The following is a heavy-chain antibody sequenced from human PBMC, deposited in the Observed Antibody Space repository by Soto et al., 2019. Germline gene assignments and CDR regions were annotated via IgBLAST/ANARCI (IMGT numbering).Heavy chain of an antibody. CDR2: INPNSGGT. D-gene: IGHD6-13*01. CDR3: ARGRKQLSSSDY. V-gene: IGHV1-2*04. J-gene: IGHJ4*02. Sequence: ASVKVSCKASGYTFTGYYMHWLRQAPGQGLEWMGWINPNSGGTNYAQKFQGWVTMTRDTSISTAYMELSRLRSDDTAVYYCARGRKQLSSSDYWGQGTLVTVSS. CDR1: GYTFTGYY.